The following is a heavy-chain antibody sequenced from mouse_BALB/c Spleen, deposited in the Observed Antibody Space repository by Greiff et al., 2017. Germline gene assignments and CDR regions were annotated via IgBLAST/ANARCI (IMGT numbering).Heavy chain of an antibody. V-gene: IGHV3-6*02. CDR1: GYSITSGYY. Sequence: ESGPGLVKPSQSLSLTCSVTGYSITSGYYWNWIRQFPGNKLEWMGYISYDGSNNYNPSLKNRISITRDTSKNQFFLKLNSVTTEDTATYYCARGNGNYGAWFAYWGQGTLVTVSA. J-gene: IGHJ3*01. CDR3: ARGNGNYGAWFAY. D-gene: IGHD2-1*01. CDR2: ISYDGSN.